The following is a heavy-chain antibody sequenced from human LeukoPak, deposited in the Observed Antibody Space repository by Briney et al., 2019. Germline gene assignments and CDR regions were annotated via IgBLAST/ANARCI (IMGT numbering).Heavy chain of an antibody. CDR1: GYTFTSYA. J-gene: IGHJ3*02. V-gene: IGHV1-18*01. CDR3: ARAGTNAFDI. D-gene: IGHD1-1*01. CDR2: ISAYNGNT. Sequence: GASVKVSCKASGYTFTSYAMNWVRQAPGQGLEWMGWISAYNGNTNYAQKFQGRVTMTRDTSTSTVYMELSSLRSEDTAVYYCARAGTNAFDIWGQGTMVTVSS.